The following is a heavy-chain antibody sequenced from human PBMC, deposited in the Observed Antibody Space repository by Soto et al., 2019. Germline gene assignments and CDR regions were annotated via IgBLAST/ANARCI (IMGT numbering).Heavy chain of an antibody. J-gene: IGHJ4*02. CDR1: GISFTTDSMG. CDR3: AHLYLVASRTRYYFDY. D-gene: IGHD2-15*01. CDR2: IYWDDDN. V-gene: IGHV2-5*02. Sequence: QITLKESGPTLVKPTQTLTLTCTFSGISFTTDSMGVGWISHPPGKALEWLALIYWDDDNLYSPSLKSRLTIAKEAMRLEVVLTFTKMAHAVTTRYYIAHLYLVASRTRYYFDYGGQGTLVTVPS.